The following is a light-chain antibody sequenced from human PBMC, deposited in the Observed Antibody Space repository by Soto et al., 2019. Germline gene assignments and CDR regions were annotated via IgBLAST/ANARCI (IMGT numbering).Light chain of an antibody. CDR3: QQYNNSPPMST. V-gene: IGKV3-15*01. Sequence: EIVMTQSPDTLSVSPGERATLSCRASQNVGRNVAWYQQRPGQAPRLLIHGTSTRAPDIPARFSGSVSGTEFTLTINSLQPEDFVIYYCQQYNNSPPMSTFGQGTKLEMK. CDR1: QNVGRN. CDR2: GTS. J-gene: IGKJ2*01.